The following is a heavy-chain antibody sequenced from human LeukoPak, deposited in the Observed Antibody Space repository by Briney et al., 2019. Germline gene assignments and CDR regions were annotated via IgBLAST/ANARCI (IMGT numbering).Heavy chain of an antibody. CDR1: GYTFTSYA. D-gene: IGHD2-15*01. CDR3: ARDLCSGGSCYWDYYYGMDV. CDR2: INAGNGNT. V-gene: IGHV1-3*01. J-gene: IGHJ6*02. Sequence: ASVTVSCKASGYTFTSYAMHWVRQAPGQRLEWMGWINAGNGNTKYSQKFQGRVTITRDTSASTAYMELSSLRSEDTAVYYCARDLCSGGSCYWDYYYGMDVWGQGTTVTVSS.